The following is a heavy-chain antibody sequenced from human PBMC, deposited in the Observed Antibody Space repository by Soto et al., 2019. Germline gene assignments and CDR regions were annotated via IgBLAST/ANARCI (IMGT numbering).Heavy chain of an antibody. CDR3: AREKSSSKWYYFDY. J-gene: IGHJ4*02. CDR2: IIPIFGTA. D-gene: IGHD6-6*01. CDR1: GGTFSSYA. V-gene: IGHV1-69*06. Sequence: GASVKVSCKASGGTFSSYAISWVRQAPGQGLEWMGGIIPIFGTANYAQKFQGRVTITADKSTSTAYMELSSLRSEDTAVYYCAREKSSSKWYYFDYWGQGTLVTVSS.